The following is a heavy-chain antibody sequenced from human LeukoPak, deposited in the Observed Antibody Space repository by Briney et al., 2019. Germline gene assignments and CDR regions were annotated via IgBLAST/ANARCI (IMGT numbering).Heavy chain of an antibody. CDR1: GFTFKNYG. V-gene: IGHV3-30*18. J-gene: IGHJ5*02. Sequence: GGSLRLSCEASGFTFKNYGMHWVRQAPGKGLEWVAVILYDGNNKYYADSVKGRFTVSRDNSKNTLDLQMNSLRVEDTAMYFCAKVPGREGNSGPDLDPWGQGTLVTV. CDR3: AKVPGREGNSGPDLDP. D-gene: IGHD6-19*01. CDR2: ILYDGNNK.